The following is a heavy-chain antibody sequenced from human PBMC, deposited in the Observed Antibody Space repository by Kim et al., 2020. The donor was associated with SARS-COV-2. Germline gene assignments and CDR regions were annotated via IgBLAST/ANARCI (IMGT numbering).Heavy chain of an antibody. J-gene: IGHJ4*02. D-gene: IGHD5-12*01. CDR3: ARDKDGYNSFDY. Sequence: GGSLRLSCAASGFTFSDNYMAWIRQAPGQGLEWLSDISSSGRTSYADSVKDRFIISRDNAKKSLFLQMSSLRVEDTAVYYCARDKDGYNSFDYWGQGILVTVSS. CDR1: GFTFSDNY. CDR2: ISSSGRT. V-gene: IGHV3-11*06.